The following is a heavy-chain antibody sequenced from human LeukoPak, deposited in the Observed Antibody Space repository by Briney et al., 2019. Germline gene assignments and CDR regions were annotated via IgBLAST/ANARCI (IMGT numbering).Heavy chain of an antibody. CDR1: GGSFSSYY. CDR3: AREENWNYVWFDP. V-gene: IGHV4-4*07. Sequence: PETLSLTCAVYGGSFSSYYWSWIRQPAGKGLEWIGRIYTSGSTNYNPSLKSRVTMSVDTSKNQFSLKLSSVTAADTAVYYCAREENWNYVWFDPWGQGTLVTVSS. CDR2: IYTSGST. D-gene: IGHD1-7*01. J-gene: IGHJ5*02.